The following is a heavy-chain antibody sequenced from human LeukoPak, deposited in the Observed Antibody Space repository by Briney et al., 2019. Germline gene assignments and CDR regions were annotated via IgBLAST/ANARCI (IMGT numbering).Heavy chain of an antibody. J-gene: IGHJ6*04. V-gene: IGHV4-30-2*01. Sequence: SETLSLTCAVSGDSISSGGYSWSWIRQPPGKGLEWIGYIYHSGSTYYNPSLKSRVTISVDRSKNQFSLKLSSVTAADTAVYYCARGPWSPTDYYGSGSYYNPLYSRYYYYGMDVWGKGTTVTVSS. CDR1: GDSISSGGYS. D-gene: IGHD3-10*01. CDR3: ARGPWSPTDYYGSGSYYNPLYSRYYYYGMDV. CDR2: IYHSGST.